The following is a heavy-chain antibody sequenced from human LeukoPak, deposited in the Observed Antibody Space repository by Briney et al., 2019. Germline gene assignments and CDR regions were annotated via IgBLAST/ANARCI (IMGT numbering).Heavy chain of an antibody. CDR2: IKQDGSEK. Sequence: GGSLRLSCAASGFTVSSNYMSWVRQAPGKGLEWVANIKQDGSEKYYVDSVKGRFTISRDNAKNSLYLQMNSLRGEDTAVYYCARFLGSGSYYYYYYYALDVWGQGTTVAVSS. V-gene: IGHV3-7*01. D-gene: IGHD3-10*01. J-gene: IGHJ6*02. CDR1: GFTVSSNY. CDR3: ARFLGSGSYYYYYYYALDV.